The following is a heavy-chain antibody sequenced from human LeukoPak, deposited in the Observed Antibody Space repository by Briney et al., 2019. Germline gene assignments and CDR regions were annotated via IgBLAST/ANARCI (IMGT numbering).Heavy chain of an antibody. Sequence: GGSLRLSCAASGFTFSSYWMSWVRQAPGKGLEWVANIKQDGSEKYYVDSVKGRFTISRDNSKNTLYLQMNSLRAEDTAVYYCARDAAAAGSIFQHWGQGTLVTVSS. D-gene: IGHD6-13*01. CDR3: ARDAAAAGSIFQH. CDR2: IKQDGSEK. V-gene: IGHV3-7*01. CDR1: GFTFSSYW. J-gene: IGHJ1*01.